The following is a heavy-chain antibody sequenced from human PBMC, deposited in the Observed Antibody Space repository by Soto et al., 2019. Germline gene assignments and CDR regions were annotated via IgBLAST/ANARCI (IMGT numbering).Heavy chain of an antibody. CDR1: GGSISSYY. CDR3: ARAGGYSRTTPNPRAYDMDV. CDR2: IYYSGST. D-gene: IGHD6-13*01. V-gene: IGHV4-59*12. J-gene: IGHJ6*02. Sequence: SETLSLTCTVSGGSISSYYWSWIRQPPGKGLEWIGYIYYSGSTNYNPSLKSRFTISRDNARNSLYLQMNSLRAEDTAVYYCARAGGYSRTTPNPRAYDMDVWGQGTTVTVSS.